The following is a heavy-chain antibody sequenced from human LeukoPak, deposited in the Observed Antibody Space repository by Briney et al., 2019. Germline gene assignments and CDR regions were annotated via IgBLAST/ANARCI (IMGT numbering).Heavy chain of an antibody. Sequence: ASVKVSCKASGGTFSSYAISWVRQAPGQGLEWMGGIIPIFGTANYAQKFQGRVTITADKSTSTAYMELSSLRSEDTAVYYCARAGSYYYDSSGYYYLDYWGQGTLVTVSS. CDR1: GGTFSSYA. CDR2: IIPIFGTA. J-gene: IGHJ4*02. CDR3: ARAGSYYYDSSGYYYLDY. D-gene: IGHD3-22*01. V-gene: IGHV1-69*06.